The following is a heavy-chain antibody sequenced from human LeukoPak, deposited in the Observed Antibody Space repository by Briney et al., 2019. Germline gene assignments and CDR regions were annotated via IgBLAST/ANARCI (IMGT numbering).Heavy chain of an antibody. D-gene: IGHD3-16*02. CDR3: ARAGAKKSKAPRLGELSSRSFFGY. J-gene: IGHJ4*02. Sequence: PSETLSLTRAVYGGSFSGYYWSWIRQPPGKGLEWLGEINHSGSTNYNPSLKSRVTISVDTSKNQFSLKLSSVTAADTAVYYCARAGAKKSKAPRLGELSSRSFFGYWGQGTLVTVSS. CDR1: GGSFSGYY. CDR2: INHSGST. V-gene: IGHV4-34*01.